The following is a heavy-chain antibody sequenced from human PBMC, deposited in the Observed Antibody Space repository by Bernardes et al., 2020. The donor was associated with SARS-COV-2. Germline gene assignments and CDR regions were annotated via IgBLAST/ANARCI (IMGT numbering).Heavy chain of an antibody. CDR3: ARRYYYDSNAFDI. CDR1: GGSISSSSYY. V-gene: IGHV4-39*01. Sequence: SETLSLTCTVSGGSISSSSYYWGWIRQPPGKGLEWIGSIYYSGSTYYNPSLKSRVTISVDTSKNQFSLKLSSVTAADTAVYYCARRYYYDSNAFDIWGQGTMVTVSS. CDR2: IYYSGST. J-gene: IGHJ3*02. D-gene: IGHD3-22*01.